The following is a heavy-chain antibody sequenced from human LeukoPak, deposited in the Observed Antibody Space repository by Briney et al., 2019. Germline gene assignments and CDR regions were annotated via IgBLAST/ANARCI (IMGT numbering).Heavy chain of an antibody. D-gene: IGHD3-22*01. V-gene: IGHV1-69*04. CDR1: GGTFSSYA. CDR2: IIPILGIA. J-gene: IGHJ4*02. CDR3: ARDRSTLTYYYDSSGYPNPLFDY. Sequence: SVKVSCKASGGTFSSYAISWVRQAPGQGLEWMGRIIPILGIANYAQKLQGRVTMTTDTSTSTAYMELRSLRSDDTAVYYCARDRSTLTYYYDSSGYPNPLFDYWGQGTLVTVSS.